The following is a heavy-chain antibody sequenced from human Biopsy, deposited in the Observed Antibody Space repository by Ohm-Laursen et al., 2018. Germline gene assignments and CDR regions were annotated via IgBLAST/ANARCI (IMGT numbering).Heavy chain of an antibody. J-gene: IGHJ6*02. CDR2: IYYSGSN. V-gene: IGHV4-59*01. CDR3: ARATNSTGWPYYYFYGMDV. D-gene: IGHD2/OR15-2a*01. CDR1: GGSISSDY. Sequence: TLSFTCTVSGGSISSDYWSRIRQTPGKGLEWLGYIYYSGSNNYNPSVKIRVTISVDTSKNQFPLRLNSVTAADMAVYYCARATNSTGWPYYYFYGMDVWGQGTTVIVSS.